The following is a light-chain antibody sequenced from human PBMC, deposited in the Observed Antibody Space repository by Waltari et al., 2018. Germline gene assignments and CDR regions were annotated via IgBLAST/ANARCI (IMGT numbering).Light chain of an antibody. CDR2: LGS. V-gene: IGKV2-28*01. CDR3: MQALQTPPA. J-gene: IGKJ2*01. CDR1: QSLLHSNGYNY. Sequence: DIVMTQSPLSLPVTPGEPASISCRSSQSLLHSNGYNYLDWYLQKPGQSPQLLLSLGSNRAAVGPDRFSGSGSGTDFTLKISRVEAEDVGVYYCMQALQTPPAFGHGTKLEIK.